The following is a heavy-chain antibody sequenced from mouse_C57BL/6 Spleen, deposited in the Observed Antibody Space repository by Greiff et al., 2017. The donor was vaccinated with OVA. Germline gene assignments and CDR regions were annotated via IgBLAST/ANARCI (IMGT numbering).Heavy chain of an antibody. D-gene: IGHD2-1*01. Sequence: QVQLQQSGAELARPGASVKLSCKASGYTFTSYGISWVKQRTGQGLEWIGEIYPRSGNTYYNEKFKGKATLTADKSSSTAYMELRSLTSEDSAVYFCARGSEEYYGNYQFAYWGQGTLVTVSA. CDR3: ARGSEEYYGNYQFAY. CDR2: IYPRSGNT. V-gene: IGHV1-81*01. J-gene: IGHJ3*01. CDR1: GYTFTSYG.